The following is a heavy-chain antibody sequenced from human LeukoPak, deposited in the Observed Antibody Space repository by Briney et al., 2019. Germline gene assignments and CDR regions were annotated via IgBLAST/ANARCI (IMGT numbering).Heavy chain of an antibody. J-gene: IGHJ4*02. V-gene: IGHV3-30*07. CDR2: NI. Sequence: NIYYADSVKGRFTISRDNSKNTLYVQMNSLRAEDTAVYYCARHYCSGGSCYFDYWGQGTLVTVSS. D-gene: IGHD2-15*01. CDR3: ARHYCSGGSCYFDY.